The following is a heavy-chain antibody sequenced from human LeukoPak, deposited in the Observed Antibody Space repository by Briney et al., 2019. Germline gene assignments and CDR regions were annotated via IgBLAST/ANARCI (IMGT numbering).Heavy chain of an antibody. J-gene: IGHJ4*02. CDR2: INSDGSST. Sequence: GGSLRLSCAASGFTFSSYWMHWVRQAPGKGLVWVSRINSDGSSTSYADSVKGRFTISRDNAKNTLYLQMNSLRAEDTAMYYCAREAVAGPFDYWGQGTLVTVSS. CDR3: AREAVAGPFDY. V-gene: IGHV3-74*01. CDR1: GFTFSSYW. D-gene: IGHD6-19*01.